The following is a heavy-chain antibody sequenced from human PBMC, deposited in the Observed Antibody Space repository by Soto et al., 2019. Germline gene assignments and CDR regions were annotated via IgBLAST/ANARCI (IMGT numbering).Heavy chain of an antibody. J-gene: IGHJ4*02. V-gene: IGHV3-30*18. CDR3: AKDVYYYSRSGYYIFDS. CDR1: GFTFSAYG. D-gene: IGHD3-22*01. CDR2: ISHDGTNK. Sequence: QAQLVESGGGVVQPGESLRLSCEVSGFTFSAYGMHWVRQAPGKGLEWVAAISHDGTNKNYGDSVKGGFTISRDNSKKTLYLKMNSLRPEDTAIYYCAKDVYYYSRSGYYIFDSWGQGTVVTVSS.